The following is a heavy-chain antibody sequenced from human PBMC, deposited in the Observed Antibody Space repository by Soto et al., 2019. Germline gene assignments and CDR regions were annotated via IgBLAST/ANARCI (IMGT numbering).Heavy chain of an antibody. CDR2: ISYDGTDN. J-gene: IGHJ4*02. CDR3: ARRSTAGWTSFDY. V-gene: IGHV3-30*03. Sequence: PGGSLRLSCAASGFTFSSYGMHWVRQAPGKGLEWVAAISYDGTDNYYADSVKGRFTISRDNSKNTLNLHMTSLRPEDTAVYYCARRSTAGWTSFDYWGQGTLVTVS. D-gene: IGHD6-19*01. CDR1: GFTFSSYG.